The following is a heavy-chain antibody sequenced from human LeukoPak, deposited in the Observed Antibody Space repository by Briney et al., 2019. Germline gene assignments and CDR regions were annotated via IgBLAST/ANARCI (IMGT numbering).Heavy chain of an antibody. Sequence: PSETPSLTCTVSGGSISSYYWSWIRQPPGKGLEWIGYIYYSGSTNYNPSLESRVTISVDTSKNQFSLKLSSVTAADTAVYYCARLMGGSGSYRSYYYYYYGMDVWGKGTTVTVSS. CDR3: ARLMGGSGSYRSYYYYYYGMDV. D-gene: IGHD3-10*01. CDR2: IYYSGST. CDR1: GGSISSYY. V-gene: IGHV4-59*08. J-gene: IGHJ6*04.